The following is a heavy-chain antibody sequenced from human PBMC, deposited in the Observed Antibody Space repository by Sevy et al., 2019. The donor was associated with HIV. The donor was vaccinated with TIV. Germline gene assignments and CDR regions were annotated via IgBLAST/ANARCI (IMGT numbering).Heavy chain of an antibody. Sequence: ASVKVSCKASRSTFVSNDINWLRQAPGQGLEWVGWMRPNSGEVGYAQKFQGRVTMTRNISITTAYMELGRLRFDDTAVYYCALGYYFTYWGQLTVVTVSS. J-gene: IGHJ4*02. D-gene: IGHD3-22*01. CDR2: MRPNSGEV. V-gene: IGHV1-8*01. CDR3: ALGYYFTY. CDR1: RSTFVSND.